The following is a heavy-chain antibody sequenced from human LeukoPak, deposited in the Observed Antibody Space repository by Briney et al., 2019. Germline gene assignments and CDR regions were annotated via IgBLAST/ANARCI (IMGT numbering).Heavy chain of an antibody. CDR1: GFTFSSYA. D-gene: IGHD3-3*01. Sequence: GGSLRLSCAASGFTFSSYAMSWVRQAPGKGLEWVANIKQDGSEKYYVDSVKGRFTISRDNAKNSLYLQMNSLRAEDTAVYYCARADAEYYDFWSGYYKPGYYYGMDVWGQGTTVTVSS. V-gene: IGHV3-7*01. CDR3: ARADAEYYDFWSGYYKPGYYYGMDV. J-gene: IGHJ6*02. CDR2: IKQDGSEK.